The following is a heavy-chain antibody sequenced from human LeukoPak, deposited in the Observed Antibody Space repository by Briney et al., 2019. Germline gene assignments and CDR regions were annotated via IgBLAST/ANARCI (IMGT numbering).Heavy chain of an antibody. CDR2: INHRGST. J-gene: IGHJ5*02. V-gene: IGHV4-34*01. Sequence: PSETLSLTCAVYGGSFSGYYWSWIRQPPGKGLEWIGEINHRGSTNYNPSLKSRVTISVDTSKNQFSLKLSSVTAADTAVYYCARGPRGYSNYWFDPWGQGTLVTVSS. D-gene: IGHD4-11*01. CDR1: GGSFSGYY. CDR3: ARGPRGYSNYWFDP.